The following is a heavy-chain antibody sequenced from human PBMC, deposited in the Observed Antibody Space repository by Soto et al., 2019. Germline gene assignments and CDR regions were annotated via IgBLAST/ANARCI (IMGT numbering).Heavy chain of an antibody. V-gene: IGHV3-23*01. J-gene: IGHJ4*02. CDR1: GVTCNNYA. Sequence: GSLRLSCAAAGVTCNNYAMNWVLQAPGNGLEWVATISGTGGSTYYADSVKGRFTISRDNPKNTLYLQMNSMRVEDMAVYYCAKDRLGGNFDYWGQGPKVTVSS. CDR3: AKDRLGGNFDY. CDR2: ISGTGGST.